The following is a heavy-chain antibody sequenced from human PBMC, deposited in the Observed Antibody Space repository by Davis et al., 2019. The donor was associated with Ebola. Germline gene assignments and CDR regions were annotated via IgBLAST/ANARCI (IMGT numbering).Heavy chain of an antibody. CDR2: INPNSGGT. J-gene: IGHJ4*02. V-gene: IGHV1-2*04. CDR3: ARSVDTAMVGDGFDY. Sequence: AASVKVSCKASGYTFTGYYMHWVRQAPGQGLKWMGWINPNSGGTNYAQKFQGWVTMTRDTSISTAYMELSRLRSDDTAVYYCARSVDTAMVGDGFDYWGQGTLVTVSS. D-gene: IGHD5-18*01. CDR1: GYTFTGYY.